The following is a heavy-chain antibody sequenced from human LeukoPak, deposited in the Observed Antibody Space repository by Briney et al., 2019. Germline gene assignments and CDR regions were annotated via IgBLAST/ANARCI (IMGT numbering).Heavy chain of an antibody. CDR2: ICTSGGST. J-gene: IGHJ4*02. CDR3: AKLLVELPAASPTTY. V-gene: IGHV3-23*01. Sequence: GGPLRLSCAASGFSLSSYAMSWVREAPGKGLECVSGICTSGGSTYYADSVKGRFTISRDNSKNTLYLQMNSLRAEDTAVYYCAKLLVELPAASPTTYWGQGTLVTVSS. D-gene: IGHD2-2*01. CDR1: GFSLSSYA.